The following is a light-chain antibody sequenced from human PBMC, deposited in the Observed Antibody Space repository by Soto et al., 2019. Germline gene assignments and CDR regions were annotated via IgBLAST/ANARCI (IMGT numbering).Light chain of an antibody. J-gene: IGLJ2*01. CDR3: QAWDSSTVV. CDR2: EDN. CDR1: KLGNKY. Sequence: SHELIQSPSVSVSPGQTATITCSGDKLGNKYACWYQQKPGQSPVLVIYEDNKRPSGIPERFSGSNSGNTATLTISGTQAVEEADYYCQAWDSSTVVFGGGTKLTVL. V-gene: IGLV3-1*01.